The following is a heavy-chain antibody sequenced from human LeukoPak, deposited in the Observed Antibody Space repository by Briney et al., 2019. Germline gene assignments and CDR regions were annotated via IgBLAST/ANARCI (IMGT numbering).Heavy chain of an antibody. CDR2: IYYSGST. CDR1: GGSISRYY. CDR3: ARDQDSSGYYYGFDP. Sequence: PAETLSLTCTVSGGSISRYYWSWIRQPPGRGLEWMGYIYYSGSTNYNPPLKSRVTISVDTSKNQFSLKLSSVTAADTAGYCCARDQDSSGYYYGFDPWGQGTLVTVSS. J-gene: IGHJ5*02. D-gene: IGHD3-22*01. V-gene: IGHV4-59*01.